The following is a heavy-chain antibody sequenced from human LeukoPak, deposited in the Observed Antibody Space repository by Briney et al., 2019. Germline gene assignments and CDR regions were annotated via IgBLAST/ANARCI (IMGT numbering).Heavy chain of an antibody. J-gene: IGHJ4*02. V-gene: IGHV4-59*01. CDR1: GGSISSYY. Sequence: SETLSLTCTVSGGSISSYYWSWIRQPPGKGLEWTGYIFYGGSTNYNPSLQSRVTISVDTSKNQFSLKLTSVTAADTAVYYCARARSLGSSTTLFDYWGQGTLVTVSS. CDR2: IFYGGST. CDR3: ARARSLGSSTTLFDY. D-gene: IGHD2-2*01.